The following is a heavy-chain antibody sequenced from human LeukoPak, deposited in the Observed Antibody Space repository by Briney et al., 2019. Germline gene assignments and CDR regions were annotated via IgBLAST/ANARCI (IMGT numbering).Heavy chain of an antibody. V-gene: IGHV4-38-2*01. J-gene: IGHJ4*02. CDR3: ARRGGGDGYNFDY. CDR1: GYSISSGYY. CDR2: IYHSGST. Sequence: PSETLSLTCAVSGYSISSGYYWCWIRQPPGKGLEWIGSIYHSGSTYYNPSLKSRVTISVDTSKNQFSLKLSSVTAADTAVYYCARRGGGDGYNFDYWGQGTLVTVSS. D-gene: IGHD5-24*01.